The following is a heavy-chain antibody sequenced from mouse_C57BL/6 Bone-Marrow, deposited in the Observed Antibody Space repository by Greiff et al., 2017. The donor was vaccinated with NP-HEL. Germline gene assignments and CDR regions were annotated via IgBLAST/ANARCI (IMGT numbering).Heavy chain of an antibody. J-gene: IGHJ3*01. CDR3: ARSSPPLFFAY. V-gene: IGHV5-17*01. CDR1: GFTFSDYG. D-gene: IGHD6-5*01. Sequence: EVQGVESGGGLVKPGGSLKLSCAASGFTFSDYGMHWVRQAPEKGLEWVAYISSGSSTIYYADTVKGRFTISRDNAKNTLFLQMTSLRSEDTAMYYCARSSPPLFFAYWGQGTLVTVSA. CDR2: ISSGSSTI.